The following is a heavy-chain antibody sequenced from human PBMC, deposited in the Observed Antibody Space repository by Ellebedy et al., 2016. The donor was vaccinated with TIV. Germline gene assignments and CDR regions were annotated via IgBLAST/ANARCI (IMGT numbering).Heavy chain of an antibody. J-gene: IGHJ4*02. CDR1: GGSISSYY. Sequence: SETLSLXCTVSGGSISSYYWSWIRQPPGKGLEWIGYIYYSGSTNYNPSLKSRVTISVDTSKNQFSLKLSSVTAADTAVYYCATLSGYGAWGQGTLVTVSS. CDR2: IYYSGST. CDR3: ATLSGYGA. V-gene: IGHV4-59*01. D-gene: IGHD5-12*01.